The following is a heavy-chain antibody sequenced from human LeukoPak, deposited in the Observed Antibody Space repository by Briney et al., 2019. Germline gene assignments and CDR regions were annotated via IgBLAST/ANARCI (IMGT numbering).Heavy chain of an antibody. D-gene: IGHD6-19*01. Sequence: GGSLRLSCAASGFSFRTYEMNWVRQAPGRGLEWVSYISNSGRTIYYADSVKGRFTISRDDAKNSLYLQMGSLRAEDTAIYYCARADMAVVPVFDYWGQGTLVTVSS. J-gene: IGHJ4*02. V-gene: IGHV3-48*03. CDR1: GFSFRTYE. CDR3: ARADMAVVPVFDY. CDR2: ISNSGRTI.